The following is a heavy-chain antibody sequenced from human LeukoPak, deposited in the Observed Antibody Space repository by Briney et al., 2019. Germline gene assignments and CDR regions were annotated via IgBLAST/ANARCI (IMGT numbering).Heavy chain of an antibody. V-gene: IGHV4-34*01. CDR2: INHSGST. J-gene: IGHJ4*02. CDR1: GGSFSGYY. Sequence: SETLSLTCAVSGGSFSGYYWSWIRQPPGKGLEWIGEINHSGSTNYNPSLKSRVTISVDTSKNQFSLKLSSVTAADTAVYYCAREGVIDDSSGYYHPFDYWGQGTLVTVSS. D-gene: IGHD3-22*01. CDR3: AREGVIDDSSGYYHPFDY.